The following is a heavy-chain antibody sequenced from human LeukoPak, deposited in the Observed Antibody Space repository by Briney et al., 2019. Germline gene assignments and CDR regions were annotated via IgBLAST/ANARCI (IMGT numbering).Heavy chain of an antibody. Sequence: SETLSLTCTVSGGSISSNTYYWSWIRQPPGKGLEWIGYIYYSGTTYYNPSLKSRLTISVDTSKNQISLKLTSVTAADTAVYYCARAAILTGYGMDVWGQGTTVTVPS. J-gene: IGHJ6*02. CDR2: IYYSGTT. V-gene: IGHV4-30-4*01. D-gene: IGHD3-9*01. CDR3: ARAAILTGYGMDV. CDR1: GGSISSNTYY.